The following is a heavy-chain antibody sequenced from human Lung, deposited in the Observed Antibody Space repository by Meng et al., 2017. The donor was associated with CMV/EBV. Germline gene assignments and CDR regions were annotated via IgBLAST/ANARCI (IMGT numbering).Heavy chain of an antibody. D-gene: IGHD7-27*01. CDR3: VRANLGSADY. V-gene: IGHV1-2*06. Sequence: QVQLVQSGAEVKKPGASVKVSCTASGYTFTGYYMHWLRQAPGQGLEWVGRITPSSGGTTYAQKFQGRVTMTRDTSISTAYMELSSLRSDDAAIYYCVRANLGSADYWGQGTLVTVSS. CDR2: ITPSSGGT. CDR1: GYTFTGYY. J-gene: IGHJ4*02.